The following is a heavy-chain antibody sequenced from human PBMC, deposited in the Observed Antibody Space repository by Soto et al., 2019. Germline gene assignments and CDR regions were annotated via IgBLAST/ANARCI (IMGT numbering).Heavy chain of an antibody. CDR3: ARPSYSTLRYYGLDV. Sequence: GESLKISCKGSGYSFSNYWIDWVRQMPGKGLERMGIIYPGDSDTRYSPSFRGQVTISADKSISTAYLQWSSLKASDTAMYYCARPSYSTLRYYGLDVWGQGTTVTV. V-gene: IGHV5-51*01. J-gene: IGHJ6*02. CDR2: IYPGDSDT. D-gene: IGHD6-13*01. CDR1: GYSFSNYW.